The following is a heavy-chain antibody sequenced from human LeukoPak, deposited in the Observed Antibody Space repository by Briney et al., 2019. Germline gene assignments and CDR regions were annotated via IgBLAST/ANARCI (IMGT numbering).Heavy chain of an antibody. V-gene: IGHV1-2*02. CDR3: ARGSPIVHRRLVGVFY. Sequence: ASVKVSCKASGYTFTGYYMHWVRQAPGQGLEWMGWINPNSGGTNYAQKFQGRVTMTRDTSISTAYMELSRLRSDDTAVYYCARGSPIVHRRLVGVFYWGQGTLVTVSS. D-gene: IGHD6-19*01. CDR2: INPNSGGT. J-gene: IGHJ4*02. CDR1: GYTFTGYY.